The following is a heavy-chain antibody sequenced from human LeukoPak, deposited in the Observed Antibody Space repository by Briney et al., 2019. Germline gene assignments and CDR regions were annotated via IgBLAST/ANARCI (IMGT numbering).Heavy chain of an antibody. J-gene: IGHJ4*02. CDR1: GNTFTSYY. CDR2: INPSSDRT. Sequence: GASVKVSCKASGNTFTSYYMHWVRQAPGQGLEWMGKINPSSDRTTYAQRFQGRVTMTKDMATSTVYMELSSLRSEDTAVYYCAKEGDYCSSTICYADYWGQGTLVTVSS. D-gene: IGHD2-2*01. CDR3: AKEGDYCSSTICYADY. V-gene: IGHV1-46*01.